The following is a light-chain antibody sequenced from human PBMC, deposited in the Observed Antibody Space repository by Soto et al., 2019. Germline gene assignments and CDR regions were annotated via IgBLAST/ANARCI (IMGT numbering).Light chain of an antibody. CDR3: QQYGSSGT. V-gene: IGKV3-20*01. J-gene: IGKJ1*01. CDR1: QSVRSY. CDR2: GAS. Sequence: EIVMTQSPATLSVSPGARATLSCRASQSVRSYLAWYQQKPGQAPRLLIYGASNRATGIPDRFSGSGSGTDFTLTISRLEPEDFAVYYCQQYGSSGTFGQGTKVDIK.